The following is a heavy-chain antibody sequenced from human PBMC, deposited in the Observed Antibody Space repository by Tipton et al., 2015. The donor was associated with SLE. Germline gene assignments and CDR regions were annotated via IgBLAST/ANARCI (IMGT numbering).Heavy chain of an antibody. Sequence: TLSLTCTVSGGSISTYYWSWIRQSPGKGLEWIGYIHKSGSTHYHPSLRGRVTISVDASKNQFSLELISVTAADTAVYYCARRATYNSGWYHDYWGQGTLVTVSS. D-gene: IGHD6-19*01. J-gene: IGHJ4*02. V-gene: IGHV4-59*01. CDR3: ARRATYNSGWYHDY. CDR1: GGSISTYY. CDR2: IHKSGST.